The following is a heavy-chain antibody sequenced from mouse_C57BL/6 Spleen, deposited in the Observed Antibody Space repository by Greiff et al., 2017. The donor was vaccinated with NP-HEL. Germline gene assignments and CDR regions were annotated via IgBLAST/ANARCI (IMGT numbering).Heavy chain of an antibody. CDR2: IDPSDSET. CDR1: GYTFTSYW. D-gene: IGHD2-4*01. CDR3: TRGTSDYDEGLDN. J-gene: IGHJ2*01. V-gene: IGHV1-52*01. Sequence: VQLQQPGAELVRPGSSVKLSCKASGYTFTSYWMHWVKQRPIQGLEWIGNIDPSDSETHYSQKFKDKATLTVDKSSSTAYMQLSSLTTEDSAVYCGTRGTSDYDEGLDNWGKGTTLTVSS.